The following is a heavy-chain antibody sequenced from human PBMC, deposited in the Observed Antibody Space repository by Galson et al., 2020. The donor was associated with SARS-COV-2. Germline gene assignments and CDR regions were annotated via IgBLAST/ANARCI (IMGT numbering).Heavy chain of an antibody. V-gene: IGHV1-69*10. CDR2: IIPILGTP. J-gene: IGHJ6*02. D-gene: IGHD5-12*01. CDR3: ARQDIMSKVDYYYDGMDV. CDR1: GGTFSSFA. Sequence: SVKVSCKASGGTFSSFAINWVRQAPGQGLEWVGGIIPILGTPNYAQKFQGRVTITADRSSSTAYMELSSLRSEDTAVYYCARQDIMSKVDYYYDGMDVWGQGTTVTVS.